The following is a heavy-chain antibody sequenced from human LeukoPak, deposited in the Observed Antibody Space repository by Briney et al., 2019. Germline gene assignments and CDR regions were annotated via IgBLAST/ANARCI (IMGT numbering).Heavy chain of an antibody. J-gene: IGHJ4*02. CDR3: ARQRDYGDDIYSRYFDY. CDR1: GYNFTTYW. D-gene: IGHD4-17*01. CDR2: VYPGDSDT. V-gene: IGHV5-51*01. Sequence: GESLKISCKGSGYNFTTYWIAWVRQLPGKGLEWMGRVYPGDSDTTYSPSFQGQVTISADRSINTAYLEWSSLKASDTAIYFCARQRDYGDDIYSRYFDYWGQGTLATVSS.